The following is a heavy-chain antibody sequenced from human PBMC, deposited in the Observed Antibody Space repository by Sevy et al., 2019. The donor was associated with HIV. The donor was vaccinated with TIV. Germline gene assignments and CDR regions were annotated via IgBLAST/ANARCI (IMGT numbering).Heavy chain of an antibody. D-gene: IGHD3-3*01. V-gene: IGHV3-30*02. CDR1: GFTFSSYS. Sequence: GGSLRLSCTASGFTFSSYSMNWVRQAPGKGLEWVAFIRYDGSNKYYADSVKGRFTISRDNSKNTLYLQMNSLRAEDTAVYYCAKDWGFLEWLTYGMDVWGQGTTVTVSS. CDR3: AKDWGFLEWLTYGMDV. CDR2: IRYDGSNK. J-gene: IGHJ6*02.